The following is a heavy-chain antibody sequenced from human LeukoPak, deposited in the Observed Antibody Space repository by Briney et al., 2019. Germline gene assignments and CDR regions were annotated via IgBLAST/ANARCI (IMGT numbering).Heavy chain of an antibody. Sequence: GGSLRLSRVASGFTFTSYAMSWVRRAPGKGLEWVSATSESGGSTYYADSVKGRFTISRDNSKNTLYLQMNSLRAEDTAVYYCAKTSGGNYWGQGTLVTVSS. CDR3: AKTSGGNY. CDR1: GFTFTSYA. V-gene: IGHV3-23*01. D-gene: IGHD2-15*01. J-gene: IGHJ4*02. CDR2: TSESGGST.